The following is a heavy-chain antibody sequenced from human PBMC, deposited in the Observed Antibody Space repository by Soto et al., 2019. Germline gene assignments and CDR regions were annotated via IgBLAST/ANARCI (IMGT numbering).Heavy chain of an antibody. Sequence: EVQLVESGGGLVKPGGSLRLSCAASGFTFSNVWMNWVRQAPGKGLEWVGRIKKRADGGTADHATPVKGRFTISRDDSKDTLYLQMNSLKTEDTAVYYCTTVNTYKFDSRGHCYWGQGSLVTVSS. J-gene: IGHJ4*02. CDR3: TTVNTYKFDSRGHCY. V-gene: IGHV3-15*01. CDR1: GFTFSNVW. D-gene: IGHD3-22*01. CDR2: IKKRADGGTA.